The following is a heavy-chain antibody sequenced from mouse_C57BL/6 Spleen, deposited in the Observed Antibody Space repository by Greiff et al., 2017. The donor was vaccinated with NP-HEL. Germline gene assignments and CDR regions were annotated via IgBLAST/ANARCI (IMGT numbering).Heavy chain of an antibody. Sequence: QVQLQQPGAELVKPGASVKLSCKASGYTFTSYWMQWVKQRPGQGLEWIGEIDTSDSYTNYNQKFKGKATLTVDTSSSTAYMQLSSLTSEDSAVYYCARHGSSVYWYFDVWGTGTTVTVSS. V-gene: IGHV1-50*01. CDR3: ARHGSSVYWYFDV. CDR2: IDTSDSYT. D-gene: IGHD1-1*01. CDR1: GYTFTSYW. J-gene: IGHJ1*03.